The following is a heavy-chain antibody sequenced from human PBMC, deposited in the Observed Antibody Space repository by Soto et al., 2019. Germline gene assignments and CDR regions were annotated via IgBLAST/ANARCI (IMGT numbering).Heavy chain of an antibody. CDR3: ARGSSTVTYYYYYGMDV. CDR2: MNPNSGNT. Sequence: ASVKVSCKASGYTFTDYHMHWVRQAPGQGLEWMGWMNPNSGNTGYAQKFQGRVTMTRNTSISTAYMELSSLRSEDTAVYYCARGSSTVTYYYYYGMDVWGQGTTVTVSS. D-gene: IGHD4-17*01. CDR1: GYTFTDYH. J-gene: IGHJ6*02. V-gene: IGHV1-8*02.